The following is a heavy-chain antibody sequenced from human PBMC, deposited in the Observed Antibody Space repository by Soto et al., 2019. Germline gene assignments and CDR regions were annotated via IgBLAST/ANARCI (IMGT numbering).Heavy chain of an antibody. CDR2: ISSSSSYI. Sequence: GSLRLSCAASGFTFSSYSMNWVRQAPGKXLEWVSSISSSSSYIYYADSVKGRFTISRDNAKNSLYLQMNSLRAEDTAVYYCAIHPPYYYDSSGPIGLDYWGQGTLVTVSS. V-gene: IGHV3-21*01. CDR3: AIHPPYYYDSSGPIGLDY. CDR1: GFTFSSYS. J-gene: IGHJ4*02. D-gene: IGHD3-22*01.